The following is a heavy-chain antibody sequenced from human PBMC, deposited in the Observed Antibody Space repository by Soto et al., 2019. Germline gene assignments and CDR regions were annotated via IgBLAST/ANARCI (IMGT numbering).Heavy chain of an antibody. V-gene: IGHV3-33*01. CDR2: IWFDGSNK. J-gene: IGHJ4*02. CDR3: ARGSSSSLDF. CDR1: GFTFSRFG. D-gene: IGHD6-6*01. Sequence: GGSLRLSCAASGFTFSRFGMHWVRQAPGNGLEWVAVIWFDGSNKYYADSVKGRFTISRDSSKNTLSLQMDSLRGEDTAIYYCARGSSSSLDFWGQGTLVNVSS.